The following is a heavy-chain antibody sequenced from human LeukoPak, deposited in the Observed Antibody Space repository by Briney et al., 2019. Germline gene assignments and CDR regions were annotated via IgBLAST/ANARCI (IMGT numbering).Heavy chain of an antibody. J-gene: IGHJ4*02. CDR3: AKGTATVTTCYFDY. CDR1: GFTFSSYA. CDR2: ISGSGGTT. V-gene: IGHV3-23*01. D-gene: IGHD4-17*01. Sequence: PGGSLRLSCAASGFTFSSYAMSWVRQAPGKGVEWVSVISGSGGTTSYADSVKGRFTISRDNSKNTLYLQMNSLRAEDTAVYYCAKGTATVTTCYFDYWGQGSLVTVPS.